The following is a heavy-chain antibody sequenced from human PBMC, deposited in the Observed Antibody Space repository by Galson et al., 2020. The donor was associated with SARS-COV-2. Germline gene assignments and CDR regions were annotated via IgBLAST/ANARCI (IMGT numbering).Heavy chain of an antibody. CDR1: GGSFSGYY. Sequence: SETLSLTCAVYGGSFSGYYCSWIRQPPGKGLEWIGEINHSGSTNYNPSLKSRVTISVDTSKNQFSLKLSSVTAADTSGYYCARCRLVTTFYYFYGMDVWGQGTMVTVSS. V-gene: IGHV4-34*01. CDR3: ARCRLVTTFYYFYGMDV. J-gene: IGHJ6*02. CDR2: INHSGST. D-gene: IGHD4-17*01.